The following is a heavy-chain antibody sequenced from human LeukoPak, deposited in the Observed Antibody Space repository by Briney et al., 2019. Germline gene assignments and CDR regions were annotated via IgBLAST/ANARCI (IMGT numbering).Heavy chain of an antibody. V-gene: IGHV1-2*06. J-gene: IGHJ4*02. Sequence: ASVKVSCKASGYTFTGYYMHWVRQAPGQGLEWMGRINPNSGGTNYAQKFQAGVTMTRDTSISTAYVELSRLRSDDTALYYCARAAYYYDGSGYYLGDWGQGTLVTVSS. D-gene: IGHD3-22*01. CDR1: GYTFTGYY. CDR3: ARAAYYYDGSGYYLGD. CDR2: INPNSGGT.